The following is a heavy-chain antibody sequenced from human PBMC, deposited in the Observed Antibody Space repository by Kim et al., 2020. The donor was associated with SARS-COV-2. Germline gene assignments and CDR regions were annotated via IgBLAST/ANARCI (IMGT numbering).Heavy chain of an antibody. CDR1: GGTFGSYA. J-gene: IGHJ4*02. V-gene: IGHV1-69*13. CDR3: ARGQDATTVTYPYYFDY. Sequence: SVKVSCKASGGTFGSYAISWVRQAPGQGLEWMGGIIPIFGTANYAQKFQGRVTITADESTSTAYMELSSLRSEDTAVYYCARGQDATTVTYPYYFDYWGQGTLVTVSS. CDR2: IIPIFGTA. D-gene: IGHD4-17*01.